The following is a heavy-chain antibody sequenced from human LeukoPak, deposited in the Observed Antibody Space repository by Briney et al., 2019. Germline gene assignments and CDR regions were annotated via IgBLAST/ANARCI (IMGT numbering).Heavy chain of an antibody. CDR1: GFTFSSYA. Sequence: GRSLRLSCAASGFTFSSYAMHWVRQAPGKGLXXXXVISYDGSNKXXXXXVXXXXTISXDNSKNTLYLQMNSLRAEDTAVYYCARGGRYYDPDAFDIWGQGTMVTVSS. D-gene: IGHD1-26*01. CDR2: ISYDGSNK. J-gene: IGHJ3*02. V-gene: IGHV3-30*04. CDR3: ARGGRYYDPDAFDI.